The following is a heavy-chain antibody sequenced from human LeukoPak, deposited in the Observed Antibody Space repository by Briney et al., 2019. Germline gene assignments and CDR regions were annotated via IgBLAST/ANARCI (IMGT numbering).Heavy chain of an antibody. V-gene: IGHV4-4*02. J-gene: IGHJ6*02. CDR3: ARVSAVAGAYGMDV. CDR1: GGSIITLNW. Sequence: SETLSLTCALSGGSIITLNWWRWVRQPPGKGLEWIGETYHSGSPKYNPSLMGRVTISVDKSKSQFSLNLTSVTAADTAVYYCARVSAVAGAYGMDVWGQGTTVTVSS. CDR2: TYHSGSP. D-gene: IGHD6-19*01.